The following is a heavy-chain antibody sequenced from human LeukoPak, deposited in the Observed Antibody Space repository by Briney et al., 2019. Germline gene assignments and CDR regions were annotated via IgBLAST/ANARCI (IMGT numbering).Heavy chain of an antibody. CDR2: IYYSGNT. V-gene: IGHV4-59*01. CDR3: ARTPGYAGGLDY. D-gene: IGHD2-15*01. J-gene: IGHJ4*02. CDR1: GGSMNNYY. Sequence: SETLSLTYTVSGGSMNNYYWTWIRQPPGKGLEWIGYIYYSGNTNYNPSLKSRVTISVDTSKNQFSLMLTSLSAADTAVYYCARTPGYAGGLDYWGQGTMVTVSS.